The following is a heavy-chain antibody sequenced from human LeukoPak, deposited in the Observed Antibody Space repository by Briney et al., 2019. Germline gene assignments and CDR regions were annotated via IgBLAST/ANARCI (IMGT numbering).Heavy chain of an antibody. V-gene: IGHV3-30*02. D-gene: IGHD5-24*01. J-gene: IGHJ4*02. CDR2: IRYDGSNK. CDR3: AKDHSRWRRSPTDRPWDDY. Sequence: GGSLRLSCAASGFTFSSYGMHWVRQAPGKGLEWVAFIRYDGSNKYYVDSVKGRFTISRDNSKNTLYLQMNSLRLEDTAVYYCAKDHSRWRRSPTDRPWDDYWAQGSLVTLSS. CDR1: GFTFSSYG.